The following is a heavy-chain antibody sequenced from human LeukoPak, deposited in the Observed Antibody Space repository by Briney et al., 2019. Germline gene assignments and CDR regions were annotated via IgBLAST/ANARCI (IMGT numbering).Heavy chain of an antibody. CDR1: GFTFRSYG. J-gene: IGHJ4*02. Sequence: GGSLRLSCAASGFTFRSYGMHWVRQAPGKGLEWVAVISSDGSAKFYADSVKGRFTISRDNSENSLYVQMNSLKAEDTAIYYCAKDAGVAARGGIDYWGQGTLVTVSS. CDR2: ISSDGSAK. CDR3: AKDAGVAARGGIDY. D-gene: IGHD6-25*01. V-gene: IGHV3-30*18.